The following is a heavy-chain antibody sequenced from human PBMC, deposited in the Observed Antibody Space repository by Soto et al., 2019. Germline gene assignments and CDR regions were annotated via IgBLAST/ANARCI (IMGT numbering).Heavy chain of an antibody. J-gene: IGHJ4*02. CDR1: GFTFSSYE. CDR2: ISSSGSTI. CDR3: ARVGGGGSGWFPFDY. D-gene: IGHD6-19*01. Sequence: PGGSLRLSCAASGFTFSSYEMNWVRQAPGKGLEWVSYISSSGSTIYYADSVKGRFTISRDNAKNSLYLQMNSLRAEDTAVYYCARVGGGGSGWFPFDYWGQGTLVTVSS. V-gene: IGHV3-48*03.